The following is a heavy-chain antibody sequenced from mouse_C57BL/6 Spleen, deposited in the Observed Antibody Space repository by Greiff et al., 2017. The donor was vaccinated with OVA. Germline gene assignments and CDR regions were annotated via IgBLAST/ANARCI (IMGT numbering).Heavy chain of an antibody. CDR1: GYTFTSYW. V-gene: IGHV1-55*01. Sequence: QVQLQQPGAELVKPGASVKLSCKASGYTFTSYWITWVKQRPGQGLEWIGDIYPGSGSTNYNEKFKRKATLTVDTSSSTAYMQLSSLTSEDSAVYYCARRGYDGYYVWYFYVWGTGPTVTVSS. J-gene: IGHJ1*03. D-gene: IGHD2-3*01. CDR3: ARRGYDGYYVWYFYV. CDR2: IYPGSGST.